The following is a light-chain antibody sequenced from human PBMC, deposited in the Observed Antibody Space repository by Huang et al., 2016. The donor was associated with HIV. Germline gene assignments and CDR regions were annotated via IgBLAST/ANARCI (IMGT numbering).Light chain of an antibody. V-gene: IGKV4-1*01. CDR1: QSVLYSSNNKNS. Sequence: DIVMTQSPDSLAVSLGERATINCKSTQSVLYSSNNKNSLAWYHQKPGQPPNRLIYWESTRGSGVADRCISSGSGTDVTLTISSRQAEEVAVYYCQHYYSTPFTFGAGTKVDIK. J-gene: IGKJ3*01. CDR3: QHYYSTPFT. CDR2: WES.